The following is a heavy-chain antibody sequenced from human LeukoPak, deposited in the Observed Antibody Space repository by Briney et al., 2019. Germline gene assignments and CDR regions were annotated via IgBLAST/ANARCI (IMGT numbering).Heavy chain of an antibody. CDR2: IYYSGTT. Sequence: PSETLSLTCTVSGGSISSSSYYWGWIRQTPGEGLEWIATIYYSGTTYYNPSLKSRVTISVDASKNQFSLKLSSVTAADTAVYYCARAGYYGSGSWGQGTLVTVSS. V-gene: IGHV4-39*01. J-gene: IGHJ4*02. CDR3: ARAGYYGSGS. D-gene: IGHD3-10*01. CDR1: GGSISSSSYY.